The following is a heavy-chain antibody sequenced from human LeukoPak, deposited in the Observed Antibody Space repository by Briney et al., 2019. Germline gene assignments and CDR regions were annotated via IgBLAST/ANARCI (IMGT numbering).Heavy chain of an antibody. CDR2: IYTSGST. D-gene: IGHD3-10*01. J-gene: IGHJ4*02. CDR3: ARGGGWFGDD. Sequence: SETLSLTCTVSGDSISSGSYYWSWIRQPAGKGLEWIGRIYTSGSTNYNPSLKSRVTISVDTSKNQFSLKLSSVTAADTAVYYCARGGGWFGDDWGQGTLVTVSS. CDR1: GDSISSGSYY. V-gene: IGHV4-61*02.